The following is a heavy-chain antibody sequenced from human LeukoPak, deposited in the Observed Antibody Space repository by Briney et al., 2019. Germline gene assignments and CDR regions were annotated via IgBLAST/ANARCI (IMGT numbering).Heavy chain of an antibody. V-gene: IGHV4-61*02. CDR3: ARVVWGGDFHYSLDV. Sequence: SETLSLTCTGSGCSIRSGTDYWSWIRQPTGKGLERTGRIYMSGSTDDNPSLKSRVTMPVDTSKNQVPLKLKSVTAADTAVYYCARVVWGGDFHYSLDVWGKGTTVIVSS. CDR2: IYMSGST. CDR1: GCSIRSGTDY. D-gene: IGHD7-27*01. J-gene: IGHJ6*03.